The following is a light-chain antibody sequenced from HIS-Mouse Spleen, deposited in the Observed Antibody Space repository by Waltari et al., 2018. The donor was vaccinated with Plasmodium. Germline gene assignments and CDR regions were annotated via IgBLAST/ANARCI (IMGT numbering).Light chain of an antibody. Sequence: EIVMTQSPATLSVSPGERATLSCRASQSVSSNLAWYQQKPGQTPRLLFYGASTRATGIPARFSGSGSWTEFTLTISSLQSEDFAVYYCQQYNNWSFTFGPGTKVDIK. CDR2: GAS. J-gene: IGKJ3*01. CDR3: QQYNNWSFT. V-gene: IGKV3-15*01. CDR1: QSVSSN.